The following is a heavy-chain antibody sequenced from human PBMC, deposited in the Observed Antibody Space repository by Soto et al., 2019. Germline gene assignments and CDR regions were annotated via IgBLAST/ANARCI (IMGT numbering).Heavy chain of an antibody. V-gene: IGHV1-46*01. Sequence: VRQAPGQGLEWMGIINPSGGSTSYAQKFQGRVTMTRDTSTSTVYMELSSLRSEDTAVYYCARDGGGWHYYYYGMDVWGQGTTVTVSS. CDR2: INPSGGST. J-gene: IGHJ6*02. CDR3: ARDGGGWHYYYYGMDV. D-gene: IGHD6-19*01.